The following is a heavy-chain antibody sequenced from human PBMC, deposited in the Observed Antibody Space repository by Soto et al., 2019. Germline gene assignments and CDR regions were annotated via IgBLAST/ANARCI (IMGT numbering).Heavy chain of an antibody. CDR3: AKAEGYCSGGRCSPDYYYYYGMDV. CDR2: ISGSGGST. Sequence: PGGSLRLSCAASGFTFSSYAMSWVRQAPGKGLEWVSTISGSGGSTYYADSVKGRFTISRDNSKNTLYLQMNSLRADDTALYYCAKAEGYCSGGRCSPDYYYYYGMDVWGQGTTVTVSS. V-gene: IGHV3-23*01. CDR1: GFTFSSYA. J-gene: IGHJ6*02. D-gene: IGHD2-15*01.